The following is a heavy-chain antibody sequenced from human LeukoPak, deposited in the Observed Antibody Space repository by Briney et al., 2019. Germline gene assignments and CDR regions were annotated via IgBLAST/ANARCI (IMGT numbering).Heavy chain of an antibody. CDR2: IYTSGST. Sequence: LETLSLTCAVYGGSFSGYYWSWIRQPAGKGLEWIGRIYTSGSTNYSPSLKSRVTMSVDTSKNQFSLKLSSVTAADTAVYYCARGNTAIFDYWGQGTLVTVSS. V-gene: IGHV4-59*10. D-gene: IGHD5-18*01. J-gene: IGHJ4*02. CDR1: GGSFSGYY. CDR3: ARGNTAIFDY.